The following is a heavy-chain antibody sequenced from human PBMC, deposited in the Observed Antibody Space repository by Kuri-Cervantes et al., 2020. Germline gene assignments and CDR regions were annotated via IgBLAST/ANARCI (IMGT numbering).Heavy chain of an antibody. Sequence: SMRLSCALSGYTVNTYVMHWVRQPPGKGLEWVSGIIWNSGNIGYADSVKGRFTISRDNAKNSLYLQMNSLRVEDTALYYCAKFQGGAFDIWGQGTMVTVSS. D-gene: IGHD3-16*01. V-gene: IGHV3-9*01. CDR3: AKFQGGAFDI. J-gene: IGHJ3*02. CDR1: GYTVNTYV. CDR2: IIWNSGNI.